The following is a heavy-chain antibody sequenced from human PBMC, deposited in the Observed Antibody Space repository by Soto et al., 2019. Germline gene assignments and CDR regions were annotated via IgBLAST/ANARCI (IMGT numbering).Heavy chain of an antibody. Sequence: SGPTLVNPTQTLTLTCTFSGFSFSTSGMCVSWIRQPPGKALEWLALIDWDDDKFYLTSLKTRLTISRDTSKNQVVLTMTNMDPLDTATYFCARNFYDTGNHYARIAYWGPGTLVTVSS. D-gene: IGHD3-22*01. CDR1: GFSFSTSGMC. V-gene: IGHV2-70*01. CDR2: IDWDDDK. CDR3: ARNFYDTGNHYARIAY. J-gene: IGHJ4*02.